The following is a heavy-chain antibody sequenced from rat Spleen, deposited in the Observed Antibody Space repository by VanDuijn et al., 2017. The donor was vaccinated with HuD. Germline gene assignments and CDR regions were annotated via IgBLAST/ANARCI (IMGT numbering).Heavy chain of an antibody. CDR3: ARHRYNTYFDY. V-gene: IGHV5-25*01. D-gene: IGHD1-4*01. J-gene: IGHJ2*01. Sequence: EVQLVESGGALVQPGRSLKLSCAASGFTFNSYYIAWIRQAPTKGLEWAASISPSGGSIYYRDSVKRRFTIPRDNAKTTLYPQMDSLRSEDTATYYCARHRYNTYFDYWGQGVMVTVSS. CDR1: GFTFNSYY. CDR2: ISPSGGSI.